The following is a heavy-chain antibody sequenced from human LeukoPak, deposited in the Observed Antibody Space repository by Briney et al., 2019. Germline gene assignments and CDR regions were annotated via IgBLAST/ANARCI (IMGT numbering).Heavy chain of an antibody. CDR2: IKKDGSET. Sequence: GGSLRLSCAASGFTFSTDWMNWVRQAPGKGLEWVATIKKDGSETYYVDFVKGRLTISRDNAKNSVHLQMNSLRAADTAVYYCSGGSGWTSEFWGQGILVTVSS. CDR3: SGGSGWTSEF. V-gene: IGHV3-7*04. J-gene: IGHJ1*01. D-gene: IGHD6-19*01. CDR1: GFTFSTDW.